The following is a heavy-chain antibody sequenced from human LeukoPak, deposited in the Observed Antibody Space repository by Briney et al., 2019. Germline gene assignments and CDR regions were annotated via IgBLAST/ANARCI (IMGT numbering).Heavy chain of an antibody. J-gene: IGHJ4*02. CDR2: IYTSGST. Sequence: PSETLSLTCTVYGGSLSSGSYYWSWIRQPAGKGLEWIGRIYTSGSTNYNPSLKSRVTISVDTSKNQFSLKLSSVTAADTAVYYCARSLGWYVVYWGQGTLVTVSS. CDR1: GGSLSSGSYY. D-gene: IGHD6-19*01. CDR3: ARSLGWYVVY. V-gene: IGHV4-61*02.